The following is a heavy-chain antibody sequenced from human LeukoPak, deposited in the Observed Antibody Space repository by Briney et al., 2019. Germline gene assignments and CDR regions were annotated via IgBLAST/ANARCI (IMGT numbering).Heavy chain of an antibody. CDR1: GGSFSGYY. Sequence: SETLSLTCAVYGGSFSGYYWSWIRQPPGKGLEWIGEINHSGSTNYNPSLKSRVTISVDTSKNQFSLKLSSVAAADTAVYYCASPKTGYDFWSGYGRNYYMDVWGKGTTVTVSS. D-gene: IGHD3-3*01. V-gene: IGHV4-34*01. CDR3: ASPKTGYDFWSGYGRNYYMDV. CDR2: INHSGST. J-gene: IGHJ6*03.